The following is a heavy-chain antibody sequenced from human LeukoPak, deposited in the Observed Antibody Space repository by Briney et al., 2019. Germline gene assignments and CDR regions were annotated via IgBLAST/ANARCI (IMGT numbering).Heavy chain of an antibody. Sequence: PGGSLRLSCAASGFTFRSYWMSWVRQAPGKGLEWVANIKQDGSEMYYVDSVRGRFTISRDNAKNSLYLQMNSLRAEDTAGYYCAREIPPGGSGCSITSCYNGFDIWGQGTMVTVSS. V-gene: IGHV3-7*01. D-gene: IGHD2-2*02. J-gene: IGHJ3*02. CDR1: GFTFRSYW. CDR2: IKQDGSEM. CDR3: AREIPPGGSGCSITSCYNGFDI.